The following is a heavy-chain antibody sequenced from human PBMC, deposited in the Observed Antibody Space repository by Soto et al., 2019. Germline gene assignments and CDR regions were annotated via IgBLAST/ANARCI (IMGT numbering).Heavy chain of an antibody. V-gene: IGHV3-74*01. CDR2: INSGGSST. J-gene: IGHJ4*02. D-gene: IGHD1-26*01. CDR3: ARDSGSYADY. Sequence: EVQLVESGGGLVQPGGSLRLSCAASGFTFSSYWMHWVRQAPGKGLVWVSRINSGGSSTDYADSVKGRFTISRDNAKNTLCLQMNRLRAEDTAVYYCARDSGSYADYWGQGTLVTVSS. CDR1: GFTFSSYW.